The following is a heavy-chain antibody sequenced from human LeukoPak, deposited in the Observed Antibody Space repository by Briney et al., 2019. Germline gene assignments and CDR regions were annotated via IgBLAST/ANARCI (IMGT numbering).Heavy chain of an antibody. CDR3: ARDSGYHYFDY. CDR2: INGGSPVA. V-gene: IGHV3-11*05. Sequence: GGSLRLSCAASGFTFSDYYMSWIRQAPGKGLEWVSGINGGSPVAHHADSVKGRFTISRDDSKNTLYLQMNSLRAEDTAVYYCARDSGYHYFDYWGQGTLVTVSS. J-gene: IGHJ4*02. CDR1: GFTFSDYY. D-gene: IGHD3-22*01.